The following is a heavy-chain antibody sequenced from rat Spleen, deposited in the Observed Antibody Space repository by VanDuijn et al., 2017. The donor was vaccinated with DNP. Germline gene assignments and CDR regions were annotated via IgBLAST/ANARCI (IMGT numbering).Heavy chain of an antibody. CDR1: GYSITSNHK. V-gene: IGHV3-3*01. J-gene: IGHJ3*01. CDR2: INSAGNT. D-gene: IGHD1-1*01. Sequence: EVQLQESGPGLVKPSQSLSLTCSVTGYSITSNHKWSWIRKFPGNKLEWMGYINSAGNTRYNPSLKSRISITRDTSKNQFFLQVNSVTTEDTATYYCARTQYSGDVNWFAYWGQGTLVTVSS. CDR3: ARTQYSGDVNWFAY.